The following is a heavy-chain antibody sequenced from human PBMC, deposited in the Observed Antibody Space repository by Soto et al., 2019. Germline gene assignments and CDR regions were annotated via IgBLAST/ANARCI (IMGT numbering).Heavy chain of an antibody. CDR2: IYYAGST. J-gene: IGHJ4*02. V-gene: IGHV4-59*08. Sequence: SETLSLTCPVSGGSISSYYWSWIRQPPGRGLEWIGFIYYAGSTKYNPSLNSRVTISVDTSKNQFSLTVTSVTAADTAVYFCARLPGYCSGDSCRIDYWGQGTLVTVSS. CDR1: GGSISSYY. CDR3: ARLPGYCSGDSCRIDY. D-gene: IGHD2-15*01.